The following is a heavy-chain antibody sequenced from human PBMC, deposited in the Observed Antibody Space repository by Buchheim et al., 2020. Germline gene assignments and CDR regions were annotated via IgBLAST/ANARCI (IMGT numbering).Heavy chain of an antibody. CDR1: GFTFSSYS. Sequence: EVQLVESGGGLVKPGGSLRLSCAASGFTFSSYSMNWVRQAPGKGLEWVSSISSSSSYIYYADSVKGRFTISRDNAKNSLYLQMNSLRAEDTAVYYCARDDDVEGIAVAGIAFDIWGQGT. J-gene: IGHJ3*02. D-gene: IGHD6-19*01. CDR3: ARDDDVEGIAVAGIAFDI. CDR2: ISSSSSYI. V-gene: IGHV3-21*01.